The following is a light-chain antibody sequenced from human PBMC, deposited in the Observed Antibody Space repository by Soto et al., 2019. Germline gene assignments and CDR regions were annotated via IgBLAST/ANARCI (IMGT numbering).Light chain of an antibody. J-gene: IGLJ3*02. Sequence: QSVLTQPPSASGTPGQRVTISCSGSNFNIGSHTVNWHQQLPGTAPKLLMHNNNQRPSGVPDRFSGSKSGTSASLAISGLQSEDEADYCCSVWDDSLKGWVFGGGTKLTVL. CDR3: SVWDDSLKGWV. CDR1: NFNIGSHT. CDR2: NNN. V-gene: IGLV1-44*01.